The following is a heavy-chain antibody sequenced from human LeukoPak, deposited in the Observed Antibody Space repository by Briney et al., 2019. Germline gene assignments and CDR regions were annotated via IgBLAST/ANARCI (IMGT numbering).Heavy chain of an antibody. J-gene: IGHJ4*02. CDR3: ARGRKFYDY. CDR1: GFTFSNYW. D-gene: IGHD1-14*01. CDR2: IKQDGSDK. Sequence: GGSLRLSCAASGFTFSNYWMSWVRQAPGKELKWVANIKQDGSDKDYVDSVNGRFTISRDNANNSLYLQMNRLRAEDTAVIHCARGRKFYDYWGQGALVSVSS. V-gene: IGHV3-7*04.